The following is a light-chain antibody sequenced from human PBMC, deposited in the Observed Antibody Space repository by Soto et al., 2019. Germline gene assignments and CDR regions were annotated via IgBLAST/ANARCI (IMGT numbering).Light chain of an antibody. CDR2: GVS. Sequence: EVVLTQSPGTLSLSPGERVTLSCRASQSVSSTYLAWYQQKPGQAPRLLIYGVSSRATGIPDRFSGSGSGTDFTLTISRLEPEDFAVYYRQQYGSSPWTFGQGTKVDIK. CDR1: QSVSSTY. V-gene: IGKV3-20*01. CDR3: QQYGSSPWT. J-gene: IGKJ1*01.